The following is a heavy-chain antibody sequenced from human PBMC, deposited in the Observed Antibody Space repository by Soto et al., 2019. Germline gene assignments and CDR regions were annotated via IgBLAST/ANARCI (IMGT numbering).Heavy chain of an antibody. CDR1: DGSISGGR. Sequence: PSETLSHTCTVSDGSISGGRWSWIRQPPGKGLEWIGSIYYSGSTNYNPSLKSRVTISVDTSKNQFSLKLSSVTAADTAVYYCPKSIIAVAGYYHWGQGTLVTVS. V-gene: IGHV4-59*08. J-gene: IGHJ5*02. CDR3: PKSIIAVAGYYH. D-gene: IGHD6-19*01. CDR2: IYYSGST.